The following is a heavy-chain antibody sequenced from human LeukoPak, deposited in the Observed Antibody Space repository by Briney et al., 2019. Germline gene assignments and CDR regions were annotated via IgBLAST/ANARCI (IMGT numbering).Heavy chain of an antibody. Sequence: GGSLRLSCAASGFTFSSYAMSWVRQAPGKGLEWVSDISGSGGSTYYADSVKGRFTISRDNAKNSLSLQMNSLRAEDTAVYYCARDGEVGVGRWFDPWGQGTLVTVSS. CDR3: ARDGEVGVGRWFDP. CDR1: GFTFSSYA. D-gene: IGHD1-26*01. V-gene: IGHV3-23*01. J-gene: IGHJ5*02. CDR2: ISGSGGST.